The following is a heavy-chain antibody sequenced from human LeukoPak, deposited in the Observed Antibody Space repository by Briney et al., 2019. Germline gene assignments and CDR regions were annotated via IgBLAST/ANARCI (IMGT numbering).Heavy chain of an antibody. CDR3: ARAIAAAGTRRYYYYYYMDV. CDR1: GYSISSGYY. V-gene: IGHV4-38-2*02. Sequence: SETLSLTCTVSGYSISSGYYWGWIRQPPGKGLEWIGSIYYSGSTYYNPSLKSRVTISVDTSKNHFSLKLNSVTAADTAVYYCARAIAAAGTRRYYYYYYMDVWGKGTTVTVSS. J-gene: IGHJ6*03. CDR2: IYYSGST. D-gene: IGHD6-13*01.